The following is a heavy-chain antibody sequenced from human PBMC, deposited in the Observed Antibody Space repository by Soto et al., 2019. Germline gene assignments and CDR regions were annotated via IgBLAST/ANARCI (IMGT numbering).Heavy chain of an antibody. D-gene: IGHD1-20*01. J-gene: IGHJ6*03. CDR1: GFTFSSYA. CDR2: ISYDGSNK. V-gene: IGHV3-30-3*02. Sequence: GGSLRLSCAASGFTFSSYAMHWVRQAPGKGLEWVAVISYDGSNKYYADSVKGRFTISRDNSKNTLYLQMNSLRAEDTAVYYCAKRRYSSDYMDVWGKGTTVTVSS. CDR3: AKRRYSSDYMDV.